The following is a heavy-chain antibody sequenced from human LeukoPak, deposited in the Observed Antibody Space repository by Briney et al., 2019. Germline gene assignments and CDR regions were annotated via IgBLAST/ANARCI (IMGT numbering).Heavy chain of an antibody. J-gene: IGHJ5*02. CDR2: ISGSGGST. CDR1: GFTFSSYA. CDR3: AKDSNYGPLRFRVYGGFDP. V-gene: IGHV3-23*01. Sequence: GGSLRLSCAASGFTFSSYAMSWVRQAPGKGLEWVSAISGSGGSTYYADSVKGRFTISRDNSKNTLYLQMNSLRAEDTAVYYCAKDSNYGPLRFRVYGGFDPWGQGTLVTVSS. D-gene: IGHD4-11*01.